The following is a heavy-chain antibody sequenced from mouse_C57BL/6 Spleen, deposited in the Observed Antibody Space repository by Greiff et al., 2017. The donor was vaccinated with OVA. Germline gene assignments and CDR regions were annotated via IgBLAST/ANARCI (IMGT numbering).Heavy chain of an antibody. CDR1: GFTFSDYY. D-gene: IGHD2-3*01. CDR2: ISNGGGST. V-gene: IGHV5-12*01. CDR3: ANDGQGAMDY. J-gene: IGHJ4*01. Sequence: EVQVVESGGGLVQPGGSLKLSCAASGFTFSDYYMYWVRQTPEKRLEWVAYISNGGGSTYYPDTVKGRFTISRDNAKNTLYLQMSRLKSEDTAMYYCANDGQGAMDYWGQGPSVTVSS.